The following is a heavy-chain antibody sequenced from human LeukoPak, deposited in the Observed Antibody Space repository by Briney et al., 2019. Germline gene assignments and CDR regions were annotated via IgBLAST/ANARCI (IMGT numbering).Heavy chain of an antibody. CDR1: GYCFTNYW. Sequence: PGESLKISCKGAGYCFTNYWNGLVRPTPGKGVGLMGIIYPHNPDTTYSPSFQGQLRIPANHSITTAYLQWSRLKASENAKYYCARCPAIRGSNWFDPWGQGTLVTVSS. V-gene: IGHV5-51*01. J-gene: IGHJ5*02. CDR2: IYPHNPDT. D-gene: IGHD3-10*01. CDR3: ARCPAIRGSNWFDP.